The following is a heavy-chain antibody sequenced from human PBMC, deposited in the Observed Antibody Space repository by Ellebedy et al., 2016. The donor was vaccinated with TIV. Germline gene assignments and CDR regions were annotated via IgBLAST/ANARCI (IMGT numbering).Heavy chain of an antibody. Sequence: MPSETLSLTCTVSDGSISSYYWSWIRPPPGQGLEWIGYIYYNGSTNYNPSLKSRVTISVDTSKNQFSLKLSSVTAADTALYYRARGYFDTSGFSNPFDPWGQGTLVTVSS. J-gene: IGHJ5*02. CDR1: DGSISSYY. V-gene: IGHV4-59*01. CDR2: IYYNGST. D-gene: IGHD3-22*01. CDR3: ARGYFDTSGFSNPFDP.